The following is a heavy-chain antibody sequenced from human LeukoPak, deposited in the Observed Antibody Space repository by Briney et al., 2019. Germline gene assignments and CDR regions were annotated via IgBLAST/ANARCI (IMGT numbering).Heavy chain of an antibody. J-gene: IGHJ4*02. D-gene: IGHD6-19*01. Sequence: SETLSLTSTVSGGSISSYYWSWIRQPPGKGLEWIGYIYYSGSTNYNPSLKSRVTISVDTSKNQFSLKLSSVTAADTAVYYCARGALPGWLAPEYYFDYWGQGTLVTVSS. V-gene: IGHV4-59*01. CDR1: GGSISSYY. CDR3: ARGALPGWLAPEYYFDY. CDR2: IYYSGST.